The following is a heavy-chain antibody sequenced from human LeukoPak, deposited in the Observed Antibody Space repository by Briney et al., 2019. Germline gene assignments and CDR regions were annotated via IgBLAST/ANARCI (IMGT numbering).Heavy chain of an antibody. Sequence: GGSLRLSCAASGFTFSSYAMHWVRQAPGKGLEWVAVISYDGSNKYYADSVKGRFTISRDNSKNTLYLQMNSLRAEDTAVYYCARVGGPPGYSYGSPRRAFDIWGQGTMVTVSS. J-gene: IGHJ3*02. CDR3: ARVGGPPGYSYGSPRRAFDI. V-gene: IGHV3-30-3*01. D-gene: IGHD5-18*01. CDR1: GFTFSSYA. CDR2: ISYDGSNK.